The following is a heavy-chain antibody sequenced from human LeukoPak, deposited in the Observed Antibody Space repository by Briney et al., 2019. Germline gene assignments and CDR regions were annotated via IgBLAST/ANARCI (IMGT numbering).Heavy chain of an antibody. CDR2: IFYSGST. CDR3: ARTYIWGNYYYYYMDV. CDR1: GGSISTSNYY. J-gene: IGHJ6*03. Sequence: PSETLSLTCTVSGGSISTSNYYWGWIRQPPGKGLERIGNIFYSGSTYYSPSLRSRVTISLDTSRNQFSLKLSSVTAADTAVYYCARTYIWGNYYYYYMDVWGKGTTVTVSS. D-gene: IGHD1-20*01. V-gene: IGHV4-39*07.